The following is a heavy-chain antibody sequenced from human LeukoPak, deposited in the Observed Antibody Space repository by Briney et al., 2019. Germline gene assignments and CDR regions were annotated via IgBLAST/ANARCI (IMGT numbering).Heavy chain of an antibody. Sequence: PSETLSLTCAVYGGSFSGYYWSWIRQPPGKGLEWIGEINHSGSTNYNPSLKSRVTISVDTSKNQFSLKLSSVTAADTAVYYCARVYYDSSGYDAFDIWGQETMVTVSS. CDR3: ARVYYDSSGYDAFDI. CDR2: INHSGST. V-gene: IGHV4-34*01. D-gene: IGHD3-22*01. CDR1: GGSFSGYY. J-gene: IGHJ3*02.